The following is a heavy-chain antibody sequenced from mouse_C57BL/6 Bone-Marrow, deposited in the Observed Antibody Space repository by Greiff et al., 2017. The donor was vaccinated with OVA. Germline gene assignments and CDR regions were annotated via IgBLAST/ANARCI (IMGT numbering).Heavy chain of an antibody. J-gene: IGHJ1*03. CDR3: EGSDDGSSYWYFDV. D-gene: IGHD1-1*01. CDR2: INPGGGGT. V-gene: IGHV1-54*01. CDR1: GYAFTNYL. Sequence: VQLQESGAELVRPGTSVKVSCKASGYAFTNYLIEWVKQRPGQGLEWIGVINPGGGGTNYNEKFKGKATLTADKSSSTAYMQLSSLTSKDADVYMCEGSDDGSSYWYFDVWGTGTTVTVSS.